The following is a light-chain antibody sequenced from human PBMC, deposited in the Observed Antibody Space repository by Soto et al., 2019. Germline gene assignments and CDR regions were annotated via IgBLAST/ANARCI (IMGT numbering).Light chain of an antibody. CDR1: QSVSRN. J-gene: IGKJ1*01. Sequence: EIVMTQSPATLSVSPGERATLSCRASQSVSRNLAWYQQRPGQPPRLLIYDASTRATGIPARFGGSGSGTEFTLTISSLQPEDFTVYSCLQYHNLWAFGQGTKVEI. V-gene: IGKV3-15*01. CDR2: DAS. CDR3: LQYHNLWA.